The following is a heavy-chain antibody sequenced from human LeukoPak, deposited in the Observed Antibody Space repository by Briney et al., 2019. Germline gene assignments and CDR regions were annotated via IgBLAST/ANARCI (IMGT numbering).Heavy chain of an antibody. CDR2: IKSKTDGGTT. CDR1: GFTFSNAW. D-gene: IGHD2-2*01. V-gene: IGHV3-15*01. Sequence: GGSLRLSCAASGFTFSNAWVSWVRQAPGKGLEWVGRIKSKTDGGTTDYAAPVKGRFTISRDDSKNTLYLQMNSLKTEDTAVYYCTTEYQLPPYYYYYYMDVWGKGTTVTVSS. CDR3: TTEYQLPPYYYYYYMDV. J-gene: IGHJ6*03.